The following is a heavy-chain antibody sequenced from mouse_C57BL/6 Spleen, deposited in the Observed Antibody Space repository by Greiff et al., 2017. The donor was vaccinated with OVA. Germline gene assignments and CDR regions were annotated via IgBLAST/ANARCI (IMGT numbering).Heavy chain of an antibody. Sequence: DVKLVESEGGLVQPGSSMKLSCTASGFTFSDYYMAWVRQFPEKGLEWVANINYDGSSTYYLDSLKSRFIISRDNAKNILYLQMSSLKSEDTATYYCARGGDGNWYFDVWGTGTTVTVSS. CDR2: INYDGSST. D-gene: IGHD3-3*01. CDR1: GFTFSDYY. J-gene: IGHJ1*03. CDR3: ARGGDGNWYFDV. V-gene: IGHV5-16*01.